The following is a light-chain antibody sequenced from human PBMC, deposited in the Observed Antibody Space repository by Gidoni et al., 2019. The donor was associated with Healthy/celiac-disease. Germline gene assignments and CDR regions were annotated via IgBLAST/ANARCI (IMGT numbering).Light chain of an antibody. J-gene: IGKJ3*01. CDR3: QQYNTLGT. CDR1: QSVSSN. Sequence: DIVRMQSPATLSVSPGERATLSCRASQSVSSNLAWYQQKPGQAPRLLIYGASTRATGIPARFSGSGSGTEFTLTISSLQSEDFAVYYCQQYNTLGTFGPGTKVDIK. V-gene: IGKV3D-15*02. CDR2: GAS.